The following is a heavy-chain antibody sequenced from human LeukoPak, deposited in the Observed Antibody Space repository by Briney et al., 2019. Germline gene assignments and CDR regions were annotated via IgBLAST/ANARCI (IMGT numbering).Heavy chain of an antibody. CDR3: AKVTPVLRYFDWAHGRNWYFDY. J-gene: IGHJ4*02. D-gene: IGHD3-9*01. V-gene: IGHV3-23*01. CDR1: GFTFRSYA. Sequence: GGSLSLSCAASGFTFRSYAMSGVRQAPGKGREWVSAISGSGGSTYYADSVKGRFTISRDNSKTPLYLQMNSLRAEDTAVYYCAKVTPVLRYFDWAHGRNWYFDYWGQGTLVTVSS. CDR2: ISGSGGST.